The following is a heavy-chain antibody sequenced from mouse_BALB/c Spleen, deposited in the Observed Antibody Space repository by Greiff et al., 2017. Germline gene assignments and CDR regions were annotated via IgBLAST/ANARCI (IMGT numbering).Heavy chain of an antibody. CDR3: ARTAALLDY. V-gene: IGHV1S126*01. CDR2: IDPSDSET. CDR1: GYSFTSYW. J-gene: IGHJ2*01. Sequence: QVQLQQSGPQLVRPGASVKISCKASGYSFTSYWMHWVKQRPGQGLEWIGMIDPSDSETRLNQKFKDKATLTVDKSSSTAYMQLSSPTSEDSAVYYCARTAALLDYWGQGTTLTVSS.